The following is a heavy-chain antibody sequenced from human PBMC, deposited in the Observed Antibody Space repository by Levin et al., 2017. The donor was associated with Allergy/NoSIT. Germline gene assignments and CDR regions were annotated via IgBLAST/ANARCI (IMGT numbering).Heavy chain of an antibody. CDR3: ARGLNRYSSYQHWFDP. D-gene: IGHD6-19*01. V-gene: IGHV4-61*01. J-gene: IGHJ5*02. Sequence: SETLSLTCTVSGGSISSNINYWYWIRQPPGTGLEWIGCIYYSGTTKYNPSLKSRVTISVDTSKNQFSLRLTSLTAADTAIYYCARGLNRYSSYQHWFDPWGQGTLVTVSS. CDR2: IYYSGTT. CDR1: GGSISSNINY.